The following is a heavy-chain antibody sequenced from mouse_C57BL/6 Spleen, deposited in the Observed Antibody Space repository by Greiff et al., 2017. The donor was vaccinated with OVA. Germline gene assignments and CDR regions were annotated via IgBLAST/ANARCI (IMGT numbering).Heavy chain of an antibody. CDR3: ARSDSNYGNFDV. Sequence: QVQLQQPGAELVMPGASVKLSCKASGYTFTSYWMHWVKQRPGQGLAWIGEIDPSDSYTNYNQKFKGKSTLTVDKSSSTAYMQLSSLTSEDSAVYYCARSDSNYGNFDVWGTGTTVTVSS. CDR1: GYTFTSYW. V-gene: IGHV1-69*01. CDR2: IDPSDSYT. D-gene: IGHD2-5*01. J-gene: IGHJ1*03.